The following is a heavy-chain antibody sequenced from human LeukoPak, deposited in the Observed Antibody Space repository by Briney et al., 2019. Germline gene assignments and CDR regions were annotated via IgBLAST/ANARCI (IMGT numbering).Heavy chain of an antibody. Sequence: GGSLRLSCAASGLTFRNYWMHWVRQAPGKGLMWLSRITSVGSDTIYADSGKGRFTISRDNAKNTVYLQMNSLSAEDTAVYYCATGGQQYYDYWGQGTLVTVSS. D-gene: IGHD1/OR15-1a*01. CDR1: GLTFRNYW. CDR2: ITSVGSDT. CDR3: ATGGQQYYDY. V-gene: IGHV3-74*01. J-gene: IGHJ4*02.